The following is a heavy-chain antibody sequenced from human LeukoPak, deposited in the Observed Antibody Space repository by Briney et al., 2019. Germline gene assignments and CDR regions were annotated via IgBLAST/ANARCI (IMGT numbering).Heavy chain of an antibody. J-gene: IGHJ1*01. V-gene: IGHV3-7*01. D-gene: IGHD6-13*01. CDR3: ARESTAGYNSSWYGFRN. CDR1: GFTFSGYW. CDR2: INQDGSEK. Sequence: GGSLRLSCAASGFTFSGYWMSWVRQAPGKGLEWVANINQDGSEKYYVDSVKGRFTISRDNAKNSLFLQMGRLRVEDTAVYYCARESTAGYNSSWYGFRNWGQGTLVSVSS.